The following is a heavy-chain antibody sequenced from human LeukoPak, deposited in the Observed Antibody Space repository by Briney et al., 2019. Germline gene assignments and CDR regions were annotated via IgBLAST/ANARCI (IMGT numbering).Heavy chain of an antibody. Sequence: GGSLRLSCAASGFTFSNYWMTWVRQAPGKGLEWVSHIRSSGHDIRYADSVKGRFTISRDDAKNSLFLQMNSLRAEDTAVYYCARDKDWAFDYWGQGTLVTVSS. CDR1: GFTFSNYW. CDR2: IRSSGHDI. CDR3: ARDKDWAFDY. D-gene: IGHD3/OR15-3a*01. V-gene: IGHV3-21*05. J-gene: IGHJ4*02.